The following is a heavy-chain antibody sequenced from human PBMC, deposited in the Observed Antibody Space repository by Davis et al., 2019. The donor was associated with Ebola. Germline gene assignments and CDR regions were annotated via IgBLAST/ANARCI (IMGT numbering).Heavy chain of an antibody. CDR2: ISYDGSNE. D-gene: IGHD3-9*01. V-gene: IGHV3-30-3*01. CDR3: ARSWLSPYYYYGMDV. Sequence: GESLKISCAASGFTFSSYAMHWVRQAPGKGLEWVAVISYDGSNEYYADSVKGRFTISRDNSKNTLYLQMNSLRDEDTAVYYCARSWLSPYYYYGMDVWGKGTTVTVSS. J-gene: IGHJ6*04. CDR1: GFTFSSYA.